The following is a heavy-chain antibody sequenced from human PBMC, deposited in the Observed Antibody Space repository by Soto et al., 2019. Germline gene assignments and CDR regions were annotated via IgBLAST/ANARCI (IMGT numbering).Heavy chain of an antibody. CDR2: ISSSSSYI. J-gene: IGHJ6*02. V-gene: IGHV3-21*01. D-gene: IGHD4-17*01. CDR3: AADYGGKSLRYYYYCMDV. Sequence: PGGSLRLSCAASGFTFSSYSMNWVRQAPRKGLEWVSSISSSSSYIYYADSVKGRFTISRDNAKNSPYLQMNSLRAEDTAVYYYAADYGGKSLRYYYYCMDVWGQGTTVTVSS. CDR1: GFTFSSYS.